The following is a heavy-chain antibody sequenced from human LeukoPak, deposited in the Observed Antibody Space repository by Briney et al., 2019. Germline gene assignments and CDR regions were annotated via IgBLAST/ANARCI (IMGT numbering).Heavy chain of an antibody. CDR2: ISRDGSIT. CDR1: GFTLSSHW. V-gene: IGHV3-74*01. Sequence: GGSLRLSCASSGFTLSSHWMHWVRQAPGKGLVWVSRISRDGSITNYADSVKGRFTISRDNGKSTVYLQMNSLRAEDTALYYCAKDIIPMATIQLDAFDIWGQGTMVTVSS. CDR3: AKDIIPMATIQLDAFDI. J-gene: IGHJ3*02. D-gene: IGHD5-24*01.